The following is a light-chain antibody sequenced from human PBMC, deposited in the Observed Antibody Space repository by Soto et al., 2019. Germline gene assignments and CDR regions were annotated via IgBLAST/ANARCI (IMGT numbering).Light chain of an antibody. CDR1: SSDDGSYNL. Sequence: QSALTQPASVSGSPGQSITISCTGTSSDDGSYNLVSWYQQYPGKAPKLMIFEDDERPSGVSNHFSGSKSANTASLPISGLQAADDADSYCYSYAGRSTSVFGGGTKLTVL. CDR3: YSYAGRSTSV. CDR2: EDD. J-gene: IGLJ2*01. V-gene: IGLV2-23*01.